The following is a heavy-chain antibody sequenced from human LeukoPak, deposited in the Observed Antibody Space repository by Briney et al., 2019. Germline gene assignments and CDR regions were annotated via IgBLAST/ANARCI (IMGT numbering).Heavy chain of an antibody. CDR2: INPSGGST. D-gene: IGHD2-15*01. J-gene: IGHJ4*02. CDR1: GYTFTSYY. V-gene: IGHV1-46*01. CDR3: ASGLSGREVVRY. Sequence: GASVKVSCKASGYTFTSYYMHWVRQAPGQGLEWMGIINPSGGSTSYAQKFQGRVTMTRDTSTSTVYMEVSSLRSEDTAVYYCASGLSGREVVRYWGQGTLVTVSS.